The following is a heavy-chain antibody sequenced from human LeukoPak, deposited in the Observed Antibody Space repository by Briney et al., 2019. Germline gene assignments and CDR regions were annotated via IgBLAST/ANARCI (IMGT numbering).Heavy chain of an antibody. CDR1: GFTFSSYT. CDR3: ARDFRNGDFDY. V-gene: IGHV3-30-3*01. D-gene: IGHD4-17*01. Sequence: GGSLRLSCAASGFTFSSYTMHWVRQAPGKGLEWVAVISYDGSNKYFADSVKDRFTISRDDSKNTMYLQMSSLRGEDTAVYYCARDFRNGDFDYWGQGTLVTVSS. CDR2: ISYDGSNK. J-gene: IGHJ4*02.